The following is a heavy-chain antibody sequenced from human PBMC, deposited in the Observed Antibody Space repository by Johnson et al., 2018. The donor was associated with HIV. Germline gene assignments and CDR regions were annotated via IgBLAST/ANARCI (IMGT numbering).Heavy chain of an antibody. V-gene: IGHV3-20*04. CDR2: INWNGGRT. CDR1: GFTFDDYG. D-gene: IGHD3-22*01. J-gene: IGHJ3*02. Sequence: VQLVESGGSVVRPGGSLRLSCAASGFTFDDYGMSWVRQGPGKGLEWISGINWNGGRTGYADSVKGRLTISRDNAKKSLYLQMNSLRAEDTALYYCARETSYYDISGHVVCDAFDIWGQGTRVTVSS. CDR3: ARETSYYDISGHVVCDAFDI.